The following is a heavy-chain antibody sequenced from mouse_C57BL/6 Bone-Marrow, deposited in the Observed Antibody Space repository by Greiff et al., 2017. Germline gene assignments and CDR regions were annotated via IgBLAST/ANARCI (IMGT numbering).Heavy chain of an antibody. Sequence: EVKLVESGPGLVKPSQSLSLTCSVTGYSITSGYYWNWIRQFPGNKLEWMGYISYDGSNNYNPSLKNRISITRDTSKNQCFLKLNSVTTEDTATYYCAREGDGYWGQGTTLTVSS. J-gene: IGHJ2*01. CDR1: GYSITSGYY. D-gene: IGHD2-3*01. CDR2: ISYDGSN. CDR3: AREGDGY. V-gene: IGHV3-6*01.